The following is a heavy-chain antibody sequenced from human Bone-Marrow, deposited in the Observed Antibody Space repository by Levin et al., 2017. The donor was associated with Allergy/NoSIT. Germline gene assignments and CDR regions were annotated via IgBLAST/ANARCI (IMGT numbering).Heavy chain of an antibody. CDR1: GFTFSSFW. V-gene: IGHV3-74*01. Sequence: ETLSLTCAASGFTFSSFWMHWVRQAPGKGLVWVSRIKSDGSSTNYADSVRGRFTISRDNAKNTLYLQMNSLRAEDTAVYYCARDLWFGESYFDYWGQGTLVTVSS. J-gene: IGHJ4*02. D-gene: IGHD3-10*01. CDR3: ARDLWFGESYFDY. CDR2: IKSDGSST.